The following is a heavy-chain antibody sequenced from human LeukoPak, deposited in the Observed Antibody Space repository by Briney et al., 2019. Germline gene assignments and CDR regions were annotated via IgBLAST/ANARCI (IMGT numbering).Heavy chain of an antibody. CDR2: ISSSSRHK. V-gene: IGHV3-21*01. J-gene: IGHJ4*02. CDR3: ARVFAGDYFDY. CDR1: GFTFSSYS. Sequence: KSGGSLRLSCAASGFTFSSYSMNWVRQAPGKGLEWVSSISSSSRHKYYAGSVKGRFTISRDDAKNSLYLQMNSLRAEDTAVYYCARVFAGDYFDYWGQGTLVTVSS.